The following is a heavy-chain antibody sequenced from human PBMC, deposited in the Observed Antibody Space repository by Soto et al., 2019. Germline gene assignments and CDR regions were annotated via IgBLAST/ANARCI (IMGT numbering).Heavy chain of an antibody. CDR3: AREAGRYFDY. CDR1: GFLFRSYS. CDR2: ISYDGSNK. V-gene: IGHV3-30-3*01. Sequence: QVQLVESGGGVVQPERSLRLSCAASGFLFRSYSIHWVRQAPGKGLEWVATISYDGSNKYYADSVKGRFTISRDNSKNTLYLQMNSLRAEDTAVYYCAREAGRYFDYWGQGTLVTVSS. J-gene: IGHJ4*02.